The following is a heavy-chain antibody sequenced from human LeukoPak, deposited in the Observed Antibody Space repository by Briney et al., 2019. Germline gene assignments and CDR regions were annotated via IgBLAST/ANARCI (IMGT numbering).Heavy chain of an antibody. CDR3: SRDAGRPARDY. Sequence: ETLSLTCTVSGGSISSSSYYWGWIRRPPGKGLEWIGSIYYSGITYYNPALKIRVPKSVDTSKNQFSLKLSAVTAADTAVHYCSRDAGRPARDYWGQGTLATVSS. V-gene: IGHV4-39*07. D-gene: IGHD1-26*01. CDR1: GGSISSSSYY. CDR2: IYYSGIT. J-gene: IGHJ4*02.